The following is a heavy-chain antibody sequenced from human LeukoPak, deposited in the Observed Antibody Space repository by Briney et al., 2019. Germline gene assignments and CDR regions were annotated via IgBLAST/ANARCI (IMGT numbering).Heavy chain of an antibody. CDR2: IRGGGGSA. V-gene: IGHV3-23*01. CDR1: GFTFSAYA. Sequence: GGSLRLSCTASGFTFSAYALMWVRQAPGRGPEWVSAIRGGGGSAFYADSVEGRFTISRDNSKYTLFLQMNSLRAEDTAVYYCARDPNGDYIGAFDMWSPGTMVTVSS. D-gene: IGHD4-17*01. J-gene: IGHJ3*02. CDR3: ARDPNGDYIGAFDM.